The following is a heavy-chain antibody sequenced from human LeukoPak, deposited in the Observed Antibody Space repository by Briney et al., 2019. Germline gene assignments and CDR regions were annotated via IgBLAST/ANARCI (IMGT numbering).Heavy chain of an antibody. CDR2: IITIFGTA. Sequence: SVKVSCKASGYTFTSYAMHWVRQAPGQRLEWMGGIITIFGTANYAQKFQGRVTITADGSTSTAYMELSSLRSEDTAVYYCARDSTFSAFDIWGQGTMVTVSS. V-gene: IGHV1-69*13. CDR1: GYTFTSYA. CDR3: ARDSTFSAFDI. D-gene: IGHD3-16*01. J-gene: IGHJ3*02.